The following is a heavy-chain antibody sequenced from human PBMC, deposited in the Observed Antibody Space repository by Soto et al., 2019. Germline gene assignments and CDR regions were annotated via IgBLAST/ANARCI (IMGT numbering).Heavy chain of an antibody. CDR2: IYNSGST. J-gene: IGHJ6*02. CDR1: VGSISTYY. D-gene: IGHD3-10*01. CDR3: ARARITMVREVIKYNMDV. Sequence: SETLSLTGTVSVGSISTYYWSWIRRPPGKGLAWIGYIYNSGSTHSNPSLQSRVTISVDTSKNQFSLKLSSVTAADTAIYYCARARITMVREVIKYNMDVWGQGTTVTVSS. V-gene: IGHV4-59*01.